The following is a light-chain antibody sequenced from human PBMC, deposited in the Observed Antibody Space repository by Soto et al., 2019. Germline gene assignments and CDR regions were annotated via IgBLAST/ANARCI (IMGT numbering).Light chain of an antibody. J-gene: IGKJ4*01. CDR1: QGIGIY. V-gene: IGKV1-16*01. CDR2: DAS. Sequence: DIQMTQSPSSLSAYVGDRVTITCRASQGIGIYLAWFQQKAGKAPKSLIYDASSLQGGVPSRFSGSRSGTDFTLTITSLQPEDFATYYCQQYRDYPLTFGGGTKVEIK. CDR3: QQYRDYPLT.